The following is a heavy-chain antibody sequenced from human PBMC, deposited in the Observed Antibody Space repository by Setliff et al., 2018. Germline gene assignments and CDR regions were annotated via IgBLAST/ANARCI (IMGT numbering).Heavy chain of an antibody. CDR1: GDSISSRRSY. Sequence: SETLSLTCTVSGDSISSRRSYWGWFRQPAGKGLEWIGQIYTSWSTNYNPSLKSRVTISLDTSKNQFSLNLRSVTAADTAVYYCARGRNIEARLLDSWGQGTLVTVSS. D-gene: IGHD6-6*01. J-gene: IGHJ4*02. CDR3: ARGRNIEARLLDS. V-gene: IGHV4-61*09. CDR2: IYTSWST.